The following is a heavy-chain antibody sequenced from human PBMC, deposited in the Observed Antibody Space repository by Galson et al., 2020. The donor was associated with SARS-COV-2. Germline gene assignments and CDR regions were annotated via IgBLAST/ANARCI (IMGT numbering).Heavy chain of an antibody. Sequence: GGSLRLSCAASGFTFSLYWMHWVRQAPGKGLVWVARINSDGSSTTYAESVKGRFTISRDNTDNTVHLQMNSLRAEDTAVYYCVRGRFLEPVLGHWGQGSLVTVSS. CDR1: GFTFSLYW. D-gene: IGHD3-3*01. CDR2: INSDGSST. J-gene: IGHJ4*02. V-gene: IGHV3-74*01. CDR3: VRGRFLEPVLGH.